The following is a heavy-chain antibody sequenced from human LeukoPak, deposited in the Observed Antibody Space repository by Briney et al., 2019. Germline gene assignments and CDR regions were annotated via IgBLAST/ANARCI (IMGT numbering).Heavy chain of an antibody. J-gene: IGHJ3*01. CDR3: ARYGLSSVWQGGWHAFDV. CDR2: INPTTGDI. V-gene: IGHV1-46*01. Sequence: ASVKVSCKASGYTFTSYYMHWVRQAPGQTLEWMGIINPTTGDIIYAQKFQGRVTMTRDMSTSTVYMDLSSLKSEDTAVYYCARYGLSSVWQGGWHAFDVWGQGTLVTVSS. CDR1: GYTFTSYY. D-gene: IGHD6-25*01.